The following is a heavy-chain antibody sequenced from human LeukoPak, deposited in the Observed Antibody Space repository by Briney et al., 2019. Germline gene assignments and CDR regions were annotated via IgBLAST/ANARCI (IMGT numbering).Heavy chain of an antibody. CDR1: GGSISSYY. J-gene: IGHJ2*01. Sequence: SETLSLTCTVCGGSISSYYWSWIRQPPGEGLEWIAYIYYSGSTNYNPSLKSRLTISVDTSKNQFSLKLTSVTAADTAVYYCARASAHRGIAVAGVYWYFDLWGRGTLVIVSS. D-gene: IGHD6-19*01. V-gene: IGHV4-59*01. CDR3: ARASAHRGIAVAGVYWYFDL. CDR2: IYYSGST.